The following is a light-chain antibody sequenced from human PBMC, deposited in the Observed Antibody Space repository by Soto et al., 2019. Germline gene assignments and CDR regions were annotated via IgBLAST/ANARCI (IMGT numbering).Light chain of an antibody. Sequence: EVVLTQSPGTLSLSPGDRATLSCRASQSVSSSYLAWHQQKPGQSPRLLIYGASSRATGIPDRFSGSGSGTDFTLTISRLEPEDFAVYYCQQYSSSSWTFGHGTKVDIK. CDR3: QQYSSSSWT. J-gene: IGKJ1*01. V-gene: IGKV3-20*01. CDR1: QSVSSSY. CDR2: GAS.